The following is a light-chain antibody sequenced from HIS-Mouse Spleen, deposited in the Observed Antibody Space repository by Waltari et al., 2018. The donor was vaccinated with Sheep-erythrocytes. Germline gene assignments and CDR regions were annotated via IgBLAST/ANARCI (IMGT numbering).Light chain of an antibody. J-gene: IGKJ2*01. CDR3: QQRSNWYT. CDR2: DAS. V-gene: IGKV3-11*01. Sequence: EIVLTQSPATLPLSPGERATLSCRASQSVSSYLAWYQQKPCQAPRLLIYDASNRATGIPARFSGSGSGTDFTLTISSLEPEDFAVYYCQQRSNWYTFGQGTKLEIK. CDR1: QSVSSY.